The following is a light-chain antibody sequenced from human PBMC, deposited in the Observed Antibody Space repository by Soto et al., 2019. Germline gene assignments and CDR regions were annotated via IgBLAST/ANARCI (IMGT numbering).Light chain of an antibody. V-gene: IGLV4-60*02. J-gene: IGLJ3*02. CDR2: LEGCGGY. CDR1: SGHSSYI. CDR3: ETWDSNPCV. Sequence: QLVLTQSSSASASLGSSVKLTCTLSSGHSSYIIAWHQQQPGKAPRYLMKLEGCGGYNKGSGVPDRFSGSSSGADRYLTISNLQFEDEADYYCETWDSNPCVFGGGTKLTVL.